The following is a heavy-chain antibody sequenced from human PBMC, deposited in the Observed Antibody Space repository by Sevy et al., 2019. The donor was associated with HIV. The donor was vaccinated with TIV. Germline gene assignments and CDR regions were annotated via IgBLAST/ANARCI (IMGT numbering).Heavy chain of an antibody. V-gene: IGHV3-11*06. D-gene: IGHD1-26*01. J-gene: IGHJ4*02. CDR3: ARRVVGATTTFDY. CDR1: GFTFSDYY. Sequence: GESLKISCAASGFTFSDYYMSWIRQAPGKGLAWVSYISSSSSYTNYADSVKGRFTISRDNAKNSLYLQMNSLRAEDTAVYYCARRVVGATTTFDYWGQRTLVTVSS. CDR2: ISSSSSYT.